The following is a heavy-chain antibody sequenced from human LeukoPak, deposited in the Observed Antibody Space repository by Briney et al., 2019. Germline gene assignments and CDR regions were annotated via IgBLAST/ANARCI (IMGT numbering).Heavy chain of an antibody. CDR3: ARGGDFWSGFNNYYFDY. V-gene: IGHV5-51*01. CDR2: IYPGDSDT. CDR1: GYRFTNYW. D-gene: IGHD3-3*01. Sequence: GEPLKISCKGSGYRFTNYWIGWVRQMPGKGLEWMGIIYPGDSDTRYSPSFQGQVTISADKSISTAYLQWSSLKASDTAMYYCARGGDFWSGFNNYYFDYWGQGILVTVSS. J-gene: IGHJ4*02.